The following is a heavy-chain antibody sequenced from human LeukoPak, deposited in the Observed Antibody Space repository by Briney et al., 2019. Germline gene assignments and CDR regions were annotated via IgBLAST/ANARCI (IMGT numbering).Heavy chain of an antibody. CDR3: ARDIGDSGYDSVFDY. J-gene: IGHJ4*02. V-gene: IGHV1-2*02. D-gene: IGHD5-12*01. CDR2: INPNSGGT. CDR1: GYTFTSYD. Sequence: GASVKVSCKASGYTFTSYDINWVRQATGQGLEWMGWINPNSGGTNYAQKFQGRVTMTRDTSISTAYMELSRLRSDDTAVYYCARDIGDSGYDSVFDYWGQGTLVTVSS.